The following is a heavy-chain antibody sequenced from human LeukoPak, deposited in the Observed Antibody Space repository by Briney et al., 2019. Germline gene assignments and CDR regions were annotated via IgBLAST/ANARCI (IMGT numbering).Heavy chain of an antibody. CDR3: ARGTPSPHPQWLIH. Sequence: KPGRSLRLSCAASGFTFSSYGMHWIRQPPGKGLEWIGEINHSGSTNYNPSLKSRVTISVDTSKNQFSLKLSSVTAADTAVYYCARGTPSPHPQWLIHWGQGTLVTVSS. J-gene: IGHJ4*02. V-gene: IGHV4-34*01. D-gene: IGHD6-19*01. CDR1: GFTFSSYG. CDR2: INHSGST.